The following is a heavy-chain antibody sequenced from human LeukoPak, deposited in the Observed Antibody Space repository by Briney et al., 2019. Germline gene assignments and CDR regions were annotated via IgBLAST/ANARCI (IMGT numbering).Heavy chain of an antibody. V-gene: IGHV3-23*01. CDR3: TTGYCSSTSCYARGYYYYYMDV. CDR1: GFTFSNYG. J-gene: IGHJ6*03. D-gene: IGHD2-2*01. Sequence: GGTLRLSCAASGFTFSNYGMSWVRQAPGKGLEWVSSIIGSGDSTYYADSVKGRFTISRDNSKNTMYLQMNSLKTEDTAVYYCTTGYCSSTSCYARGYYYYYMDVWGKGTTVTVSS. CDR2: IIGSGDST.